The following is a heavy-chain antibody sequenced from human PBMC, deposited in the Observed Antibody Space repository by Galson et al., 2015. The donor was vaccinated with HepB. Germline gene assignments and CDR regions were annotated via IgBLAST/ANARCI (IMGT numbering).Heavy chain of an antibody. CDR1: GYTFTGYY. V-gene: IGHV1-2*04. CDR2: INPNSGGT. CDR3: ARGGYCSGGSCYSDYYYGMDV. D-gene: IGHD2-15*01. J-gene: IGHJ6*02. Sequence: SVKVSCKASGYTFTGYYMHWVRQAPGQGLEWMGWINPNSGGTNYAQKFQGWVTMTRDTSISTAYMELSRLRSDDTAVYYCARGGYCSGGSCYSDYYYGMDVWGQGTTVTVSS.